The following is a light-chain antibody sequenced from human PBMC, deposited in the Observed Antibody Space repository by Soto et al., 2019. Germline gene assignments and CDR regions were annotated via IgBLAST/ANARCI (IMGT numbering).Light chain of an antibody. Sequence: EVVLTQSPGTLSLSPGERATLSCRASQSVGSIYLSWYQQKPGQAPRLIIYGASSRATGIPDRFSGSGSGTDFTLTISRLEPEHFAVYYCQQYGSSPGTFGGGTKVDIK. J-gene: IGKJ4*01. V-gene: IGKV3-20*01. CDR1: QSVGSIY. CDR3: QQYGSSPGT. CDR2: GAS.